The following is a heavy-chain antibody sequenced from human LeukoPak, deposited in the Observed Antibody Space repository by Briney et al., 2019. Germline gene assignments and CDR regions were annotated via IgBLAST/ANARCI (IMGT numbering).Heavy chain of an antibody. CDR2: IWYDGSNK. J-gene: IGHJ4*02. CDR1: EFTFSTYG. V-gene: IGHV3-33*01. D-gene: IGHD7-27*01. Sequence: PGGSLRLSCAASEFTFSTYGMHWVRQAPGKGLEWVALIWYDGSNKYYADSVKGRFTISRDNSKNTLYLQMNSPTAEDTAVYYCARDIEEGRGDLRLGFDYWGQGTLVTVSS. CDR3: ARDIEEGRGDLRLGFDY.